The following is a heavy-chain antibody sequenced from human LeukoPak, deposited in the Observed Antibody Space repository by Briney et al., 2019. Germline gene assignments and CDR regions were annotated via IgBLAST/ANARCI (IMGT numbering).Heavy chain of an antibody. CDR1: GYTFTGYY. CDR3: ATSGSYLVEYYYYYMDA. V-gene: IGHV1-2*02. J-gene: IGHJ6*03. Sequence: GASVKVSCKASGYTFTGYYMHWVRQAPGQGLEWMGWINPNSGGTNYAQKFQGRVTMTRDTSISTAYMELSRLRSDDTAVYYCATSGSYLVEYYYYYMDAWGKGTTVTVSS. D-gene: IGHD1-26*01. CDR2: INPNSGGT.